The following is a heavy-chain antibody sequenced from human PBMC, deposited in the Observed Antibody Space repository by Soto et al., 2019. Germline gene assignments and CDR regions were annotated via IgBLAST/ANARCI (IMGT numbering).Heavy chain of an antibody. CDR3: ARDSTYCSGGSCYPGSSVHYYYGMDV. Sequence: GSLRLSCAASGFTFSDYYMSWIRQAPGKGLEWVSYISSSSSYTNYADSVKGRFTISRDNAKNSLYLQMNSLRAEDTAVYYCARDSTYCSGGSCYPGSSVHYYYGMDVWGQGTTVTVSS. D-gene: IGHD2-15*01. CDR1: GFTFSDYY. V-gene: IGHV3-11*05. J-gene: IGHJ6*02. CDR2: ISSSSSYT.